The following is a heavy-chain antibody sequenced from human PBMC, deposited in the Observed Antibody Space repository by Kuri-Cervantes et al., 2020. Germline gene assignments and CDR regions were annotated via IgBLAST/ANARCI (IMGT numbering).Heavy chain of an antibody. CDR1: GFTFSSYS. V-gene: IGHV3-21*01. CDR2: ISSSSSYI. D-gene: IGHD3-9*01. J-gene: IGHJ4*02. CDR3: ARDANVRYFDWSHFDY. Sequence: GESLKISCAASGFTFSSYSMNWVRQAPGKGLEWVSSISSSSSYIYYADSVKGRFTISRDNAKNSLDLQMNSLRAEDTAVYYCARDANVRYFDWSHFDYWGQGTLVTVSS.